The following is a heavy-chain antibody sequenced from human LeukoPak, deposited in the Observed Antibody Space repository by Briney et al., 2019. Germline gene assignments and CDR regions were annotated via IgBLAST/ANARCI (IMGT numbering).Heavy chain of an antibody. V-gene: IGHV3-23*01. CDR2: ISGSGGST. CDR3: AKKEYSGYEDYYYGMDV. CDR1: GFTFSSYA. Sequence: GGSLRLSCAASGFTFSSYAMSWVRQAPGKGLEWVSAISGSGGSTYYADSVKGRFTISRDNSKNTLYLQMNSLRAEDTAVYYCAKKEYSGYEDYYYGMDVWGQGTTVTVSS. D-gene: IGHD5-12*01. J-gene: IGHJ6*02.